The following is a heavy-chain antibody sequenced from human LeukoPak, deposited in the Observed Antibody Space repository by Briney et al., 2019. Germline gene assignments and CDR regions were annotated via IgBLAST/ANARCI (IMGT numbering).Heavy chain of an antibody. V-gene: IGHV3-30*02. CDR3: AKDPRGGMITFGGVIVDY. Sequence: GGSLRLSCAASGFTFSSYGMHWGRQAPGKGLEWVAFIRYDGSNKYYADSVKGRFTNSRDNSKNTLYLQMNSLRAEDTAVYYCAKDPRGGMITFGGVIVDYWGQGTLVTVSS. CDR1: GFTFSSYG. J-gene: IGHJ4*02. D-gene: IGHD3-16*02. CDR2: IRYDGSNK.